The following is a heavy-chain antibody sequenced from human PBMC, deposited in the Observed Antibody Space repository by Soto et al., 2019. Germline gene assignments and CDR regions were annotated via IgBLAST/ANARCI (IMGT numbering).Heavy chain of an antibody. CDR3: ARDASSGYPHYFDY. J-gene: IGHJ4*02. V-gene: IGHV1-18*01. D-gene: IGHD3-22*01. Sequence: GASVKVSCKASGYTFTSYGISWVRQATGQGLEWMGWISAYNGNTNYAQKLQGRVTMTTDTSTSTAYMELRSLRSDDTAVYYCARDASSGYPHYFDYWGQGTLVTVSS. CDR1: GYTFTSYG. CDR2: ISAYNGNT.